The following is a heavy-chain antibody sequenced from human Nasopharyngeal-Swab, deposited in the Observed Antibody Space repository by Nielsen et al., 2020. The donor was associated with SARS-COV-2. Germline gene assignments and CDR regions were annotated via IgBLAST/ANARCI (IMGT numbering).Heavy chain of an antibody. V-gene: IGHV3-30*18. Sequence: GGSLRLSCAASGFTFSSYGMHWVRQAPGKGLEWVAVVANDGSFKHYADSVKGRFTISRDDSKNTLSLQMNSLRPEDTAVFYCAKEAGGRTNSGLDYWGQGTLVTVSP. CDR2: VANDGSFK. CDR3: AKEAGGRTNSGLDY. D-gene: IGHD1-7*01. CDR1: GFTFSSYG. J-gene: IGHJ4*02.